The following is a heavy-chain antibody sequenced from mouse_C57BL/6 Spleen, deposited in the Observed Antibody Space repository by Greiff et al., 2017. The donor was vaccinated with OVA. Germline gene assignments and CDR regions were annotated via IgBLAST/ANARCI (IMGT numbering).Heavy chain of an antibody. V-gene: IGHV1-15*01. D-gene: IGHD1-1*01. J-gene: IGHJ3*01. Sequence: VKLQQSGAELVRPGASVTLSCKASGYTFTDYEMHWVKQTPVHGLEWIGAIDPETGGTAYNQKFKGKAILTADKSSSTAYMELRSLTSEDSAVYYCTRSGSSGGFAYWGQGTLVTVSA. CDR3: TRSGSSGGFAY. CDR2: IDPETGGT. CDR1: GYTFTDYE.